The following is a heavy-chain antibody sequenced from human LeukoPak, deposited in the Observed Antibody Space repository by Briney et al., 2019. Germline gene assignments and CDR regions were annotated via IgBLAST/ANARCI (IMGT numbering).Heavy chain of an antibody. V-gene: IGHV3-23*01. J-gene: IGHJ4*02. Sequence: GGSLRLSCAASGFTFSAYPMTWVRQAPGKGLEWVATTSHSGEITYYTDSVKGRFTLSRDNSKNTLYLHMSSLRAEDTAVYYCARDCQRVAGSTSCSSYWGQGTLVTVSS. D-gene: IGHD2-2*01. CDR2: TSHSGEIT. CDR3: ARDCQRVAGSTSCSSY. CDR1: GFTFSAYP.